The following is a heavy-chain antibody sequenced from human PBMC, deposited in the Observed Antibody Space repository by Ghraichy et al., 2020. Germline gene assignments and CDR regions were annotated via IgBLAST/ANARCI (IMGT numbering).Heavy chain of an antibody. V-gene: IGHV3-30*03. CDR2: IATDGSRT. D-gene: IGHD3-16*01. CDR1: RFSFSTSG. Sequence: GGSLRLTCAASRFSFSTSGMHWVRQAPGKGLEWVAAIATDGSRTYYIDSVKGRFTISRDNSKNTLYLQMDSLRSEDTAVYYCARRLRARPRQGLDYWGQGTLVTVSS. J-gene: IGHJ4*02. CDR3: ARRLRARPRQGLDY.